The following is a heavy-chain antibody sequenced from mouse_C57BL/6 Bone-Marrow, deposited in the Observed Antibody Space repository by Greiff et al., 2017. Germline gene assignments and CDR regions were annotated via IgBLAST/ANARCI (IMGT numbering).Heavy chain of an antibody. Sequence: EVKLVESGEGLVKPGGSLKLSCAASGFTFSSYAMSWVRQTPEKRLEWVAYISSGGDYIYYADTVKGRFTISSANARNTLYLQMSSLKSEDTAMYYCTREGGSYAMDDWGEGTSVTGSS. CDR1: GFTFSSYA. CDR3: TREGGSYAMDD. J-gene: IGHJ4*01. CDR2: ISSGGDYI. D-gene: IGHD1-1*02. V-gene: IGHV5-9-1*02.